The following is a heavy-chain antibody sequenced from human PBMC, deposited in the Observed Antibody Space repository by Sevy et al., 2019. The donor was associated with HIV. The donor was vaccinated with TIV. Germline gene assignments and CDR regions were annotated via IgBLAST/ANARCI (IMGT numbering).Heavy chain of an antibody. CDR1: GFTFSSYA. Sequence: GGSLRLSCAATGFTFSSYAMHWVRQAPGKGLEWVAVISYDGSNKYYPDSVKGRFTISRDNSNNTLYLQMNGVRPEDTAVYYFAIWAIRYYDILTGGFDPWGQGTLVTVSS. CDR3: AIWAIRYYDILTGGFDP. D-gene: IGHD3-9*01. J-gene: IGHJ5*02. CDR2: ISYDGSNK. V-gene: IGHV3-30-3*01.